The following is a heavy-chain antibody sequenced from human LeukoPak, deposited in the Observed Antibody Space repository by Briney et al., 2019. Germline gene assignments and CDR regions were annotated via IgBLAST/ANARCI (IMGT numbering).Heavy chain of an antibody. Sequence: GGSLRLSCAASGFTFSSYSMNWVRQAPGKGLEWVSSISSSSSYIYYADSVKGRFTISRDDSKNTLYLLMNSLKTEDTAVYYCITDSGDSPEYWGQGTLVTVSS. J-gene: IGHJ4*02. CDR2: ISSSSSYI. D-gene: IGHD4-17*01. CDR1: GFTFSSYS. CDR3: ITDSGDSPEY. V-gene: IGHV3-21*03.